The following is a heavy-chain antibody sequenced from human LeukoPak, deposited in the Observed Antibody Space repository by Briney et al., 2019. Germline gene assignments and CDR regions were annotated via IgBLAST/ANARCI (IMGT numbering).Heavy chain of an antibody. V-gene: IGHV3-23*01. Sequence: GGSLRLSCAASGFTFSSYAMSWVRQGPGKGLEWVSAISGSGGSTYYADSVKGRFTISRDNSKNTLYLQMNSLRAEDTAVYYCAKGKDIVVVPAAPQDVWGKGTTVTVPS. D-gene: IGHD2-2*01. CDR1: GFTFSSYA. CDR2: ISGSGGST. CDR3: AKGKDIVVVPAAPQDV. J-gene: IGHJ6*04.